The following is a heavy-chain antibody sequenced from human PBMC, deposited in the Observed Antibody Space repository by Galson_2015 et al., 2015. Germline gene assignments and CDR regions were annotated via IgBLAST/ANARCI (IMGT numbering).Heavy chain of an antibody. V-gene: IGHV3-21*01. D-gene: IGHD3-3*01. Sequence: SLRLSCAASEFTFSSYYMSWVRQAPGNGLEWVSSISSTTTYIYYADSVKGRFTISRDNAKNSLYLQMNSLGAEDTAVYYCARQILDYDFWSGYYPTNFDYWGQGTLVTVPS. CDR1: EFTFSSYY. CDR2: ISSTTTYI. J-gene: IGHJ4*02. CDR3: ARQILDYDFWSGYYPTNFDY.